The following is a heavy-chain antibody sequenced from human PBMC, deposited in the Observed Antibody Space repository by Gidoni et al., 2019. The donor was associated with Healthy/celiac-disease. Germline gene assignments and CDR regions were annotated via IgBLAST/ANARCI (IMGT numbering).Heavy chain of an antibody. D-gene: IGHD3-22*01. CDR3: TRDSPYYYDSSGWGP. J-gene: IGHJ5*02. CDR2: IRSKAYGGTT. Sequence: EVQLVESGGGLVQPGRSLRRSCHASGFTFGDYARSWVRQAPGKGLDWVGFIRSKAYGGTTEYAASVKGRFTISRDDSKSIAYLQMNSLKTEDTAVYYCTRDSPYYYDSSGWGPWGQGTLVTVSS. CDR1: GFTFGDYA. V-gene: IGHV3-49*04.